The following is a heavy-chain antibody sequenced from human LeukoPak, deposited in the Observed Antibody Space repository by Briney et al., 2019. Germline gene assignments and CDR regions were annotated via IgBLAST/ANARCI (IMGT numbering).Heavy chain of an antibody. D-gene: IGHD3-9*01. V-gene: IGHV4-59*01. Sequence: PSETLSLTCTVSGGSISSYYWSWIRQPPGKGLEWIGYIYYSGSTNYNPSLKSRVTISVDTSKNQFSLKLSSVTAADTAVYYCARVGIRYFDWSYYGMDVWGQGTTVTVSS. CDR2: IYYSGST. CDR3: ARVGIRYFDWSYYGMDV. J-gene: IGHJ6*02. CDR1: GGSISSYY.